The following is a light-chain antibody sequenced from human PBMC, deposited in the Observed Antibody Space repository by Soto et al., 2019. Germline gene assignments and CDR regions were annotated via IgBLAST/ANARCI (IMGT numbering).Light chain of an antibody. CDR2: EVT. J-gene: IGLJ1*01. V-gene: IGLV2-14*01. CDR3: SSYTSSSSYV. CDR1: SDDVGGYNY. Sequence: QSALTQPASLSGSPGQSITISCSGTSDDVGGYNYVAWYQQYPGKAPKLMISEVTDRPSGVSNRFSGSKSGNTASLTISGLQAEDEADFYCSSYTSSSSYVFGTGTKVTVL.